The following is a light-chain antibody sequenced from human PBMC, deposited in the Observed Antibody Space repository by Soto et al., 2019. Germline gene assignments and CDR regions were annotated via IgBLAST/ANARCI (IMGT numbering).Light chain of an antibody. V-gene: IGKV3-11*01. J-gene: IGKJ4*01. Sequence: EFVLTQSPATLSLSPGERATLSCRASQSVSSNLAWYQQKPGQAPRLLIYDASNRATGTPARFSGSGSGTDFTLTINSLEPEDFAVYYCQQGSNWPPLSFGGGTKVEIK. CDR2: DAS. CDR1: QSVSSN. CDR3: QQGSNWPPLS.